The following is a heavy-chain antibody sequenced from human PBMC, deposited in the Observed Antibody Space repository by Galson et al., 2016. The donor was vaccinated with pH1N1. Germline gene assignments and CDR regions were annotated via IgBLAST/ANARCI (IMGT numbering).Heavy chain of an antibody. V-gene: IGHV3-23*01. J-gene: IGHJ4*02. CDR1: GFTFGTYG. D-gene: IGHD2-2*02. Sequence: SLRLSCAASGFTFGTYGMSWVRQAPGKGLEWVSSINRADDTYYADSVKGRFTISRDNSKNSLFLQMSSLRADDTALYYCAKDLCSGASCYTVWEVRDFDYWGPGTLVTVSS. CDR3: AKDLCSGASCYTVWEVRDFDY. CDR2: INRADDT.